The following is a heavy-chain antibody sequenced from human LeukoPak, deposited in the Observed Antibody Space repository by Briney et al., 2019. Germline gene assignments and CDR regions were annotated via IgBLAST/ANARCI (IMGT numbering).Heavy chain of an antibody. D-gene: IGHD4-11*01. J-gene: IGHJ6*03. CDR2: ISSSSSYI. CDR3: TRVEETATTAAIIRKYSYYYYYMDV. V-gene: IGHV3-21*01. Sequence: GGSLRLSCAASGFTFSSYCMDWVRQTPGKGLEWVPSISSSSSYIYYADSVKGRFTISRDNAKNSLYLQMSSLRAEDTAVYYCTRVEETATTAAIIRKYSYYYYYMDVWGKGNTVTVSS. CDR1: GFTFSSYC.